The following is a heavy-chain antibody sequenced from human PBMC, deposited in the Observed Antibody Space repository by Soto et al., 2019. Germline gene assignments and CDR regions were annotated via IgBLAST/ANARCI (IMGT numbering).Heavy chain of an antibody. J-gene: IGHJ4*02. CDR2: INHSGST. CDR3: ARPQFYGRFDY. V-gene: IGHV4-34*01. CDR1: GGSFSGYY. D-gene: IGHD3-10*01. Sequence: QVQLQQWGAGLLKPSETLSLTCAVYGGSFSGYYWSWIRQPPGKGLEWIGEINHSGSTNYNPSLKSRVTISVDTSKNQFSLKLSSVTAADTAVYYCARPQFYGRFDYWGQGTLVTVSS.